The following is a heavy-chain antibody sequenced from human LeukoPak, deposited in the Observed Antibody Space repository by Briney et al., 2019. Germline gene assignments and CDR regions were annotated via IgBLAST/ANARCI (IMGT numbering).Heavy chain of an antibody. V-gene: IGHV5-51*01. Sequence: GESLQISCKGSGYSFTSYWIGWVRQLPGKGLEWMGIIYPGDSDTRYSPSFQGQVTISADKSISTAYLQWSSLKASDTAMYYCARSPKGVGATTPYYYYYGMDVWGQGTTVTVSS. CDR1: GYSFTSYW. D-gene: IGHD1-26*01. CDR2: IYPGDSDT. J-gene: IGHJ6*02. CDR3: ARSPKGVGATTPYYYYYGMDV.